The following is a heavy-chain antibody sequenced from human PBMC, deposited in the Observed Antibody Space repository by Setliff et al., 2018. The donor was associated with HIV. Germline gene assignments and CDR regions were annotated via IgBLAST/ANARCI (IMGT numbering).Heavy chain of an antibody. J-gene: IGHJ3*01. Sequence: SETLSLTCTVSGDPITGRWLSWIRQPPGKGLEWTGNIYHNGFANYNPSLKSRLTISVDTSKNQVSLTLSSVTPADTAVYYCARHICGTTACYAVDVWGPGTMVTVSS. CDR3: ARHICGTTACYAVDV. CDR2: IYHNGFA. V-gene: IGHV4-59*11. D-gene: IGHD2-2*01. CDR1: GDPITGRW.